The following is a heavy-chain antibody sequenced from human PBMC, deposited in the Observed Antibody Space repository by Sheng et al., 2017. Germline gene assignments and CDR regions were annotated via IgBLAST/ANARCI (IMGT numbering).Heavy chain of an antibody. D-gene: IGHD3-22*01. CDR2: IYTSGST. J-gene: IGHJ2*01. V-gene: IGHV4-4*07. CDR3: ARDLDYYDSSGYPGYWYFDL. Sequence: QVQLQESGPGLVKPSETLSLTCTVSGGSISSYHWSWIRQPAGKGLEWIGRIYTSGSTNYNPSLKSRVTMSVDTSKNQFSLKLSSVTAADTAVYYCARDLDYYDSSGYPGYWYFDLWGPWHPGHCLL. CDR1: GGSISSYH.